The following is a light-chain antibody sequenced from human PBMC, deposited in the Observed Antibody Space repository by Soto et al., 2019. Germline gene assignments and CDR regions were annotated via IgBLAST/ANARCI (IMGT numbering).Light chain of an antibody. CDR1: SSNIGAGYD. V-gene: IGLV1-40*01. J-gene: IGLJ3*02. CDR2: GNS. CDR3: QSYDSSLSGWV. Sequence: QSVLTQPPSVSGAPWQRVTISCTGSSSNIGAGYDVHWYQPLPGTAPKLLIYGNSNRPSGVPDRVSGSKSGTSASLAITGLQAEDGADYYCQSYDSSLSGWVFGGGTKLTVL.